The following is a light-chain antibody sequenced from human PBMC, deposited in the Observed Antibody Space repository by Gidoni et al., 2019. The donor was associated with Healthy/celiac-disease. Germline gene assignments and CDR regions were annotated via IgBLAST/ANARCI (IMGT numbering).Light chain of an antibody. CDR1: QSVSSSY. J-gene: IGKJ2*01. CDR3: QQYGSSPPNT. V-gene: IGKV3-20*01. Sequence: EIVLTQSPGTLSFSPRERATLSCRASQSVSSSYLAWYQQKPGQAPRLLIYGASSRATGIPDRFSGSGSGTDFTLTISRLEPEDFAVYYCQQYGSSPPNTFGQGTKLEIK. CDR2: GAS.